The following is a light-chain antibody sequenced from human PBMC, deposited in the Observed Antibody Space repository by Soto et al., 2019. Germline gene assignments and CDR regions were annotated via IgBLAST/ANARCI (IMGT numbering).Light chain of an antibody. CDR3: QQYTNAHGIT. J-gene: IGKJ5*01. CDR2: AAS. V-gene: IGKV3-20*01. CDR1: QGVGNKY. Sequence: IALRQSPGTLSLSPGERATLSCRASQGVGNKYLAWYQQRPGQAPSLLIYAASSRATGVPDRFSGSGSGTDFTLTISRLEPEDFAVYYCQQYTNAHGITFGQGTRLEIK.